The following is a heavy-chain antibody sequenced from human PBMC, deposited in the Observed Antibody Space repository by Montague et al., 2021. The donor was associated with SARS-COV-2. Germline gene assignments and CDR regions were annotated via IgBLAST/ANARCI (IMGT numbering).Heavy chain of an antibody. CDR1: GGSITSNAYF. V-gene: IGHV4-39*01. Sequence: SETLSLTCAVSGGSITSNAYFWSCLRPAPGKGLDWIRTLYYSANTYSNPSLKSRLTISMDTYKIQVSLKIISVTAADTAEYFCASLGSPANCGGDCYLRDYGTDVWGQGTRVTVSS. D-gene: IGHD2-21*02. CDR2: LYYSANT. J-gene: IGHJ6*02. CDR3: ASLGSPANCGGDCYLRDYGTDV.